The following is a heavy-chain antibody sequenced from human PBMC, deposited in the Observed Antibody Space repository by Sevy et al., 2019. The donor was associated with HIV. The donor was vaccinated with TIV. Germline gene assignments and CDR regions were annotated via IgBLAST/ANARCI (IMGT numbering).Heavy chain of an antibody. D-gene: IGHD3-3*01. Sequence: SETLSLTSAVSGGSFSGYSWNWIRRPPGKGLEWIGEVNHSGSTNYNPSLKSRVTISVDTSKNQFSLKLNFVTAADTAVYYCARGGDGVVPSPIMGLGPWTKYWYFDLWGRGTLVTVSS. CDR3: ARGGDGVVPSPIMGLGPWTKYWYFDL. J-gene: IGHJ2*01. CDR1: GGSFSGYS. V-gene: IGHV4-34*01. CDR2: VNHSGST.